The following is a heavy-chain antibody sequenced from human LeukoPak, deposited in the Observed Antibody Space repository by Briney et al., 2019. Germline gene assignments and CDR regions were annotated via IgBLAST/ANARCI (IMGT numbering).Heavy chain of an antibody. CDR2: INSISSYI. Sequence: PGGSLRLSCAASGFTFSTSGMNWVRQAPGKGLEWVSSINSISSYIYYADSVKGRFTIPRDNAKNSLYLHMNSLRAEDTAVYYCARDPWGYSGSYENDYWGQGTLVTVSS. CDR3: ARDPWGYSGSYENDY. CDR1: GFTFSTSG. J-gene: IGHJ4*02. V-gene: IGHV3-21*01. D-gene: IGHD1-26*01.